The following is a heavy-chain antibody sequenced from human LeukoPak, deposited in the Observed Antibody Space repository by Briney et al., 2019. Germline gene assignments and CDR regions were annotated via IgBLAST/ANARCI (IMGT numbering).Heavy chain of an antibody. CDR3: ARDYYRDGYNSPFDY. D-gene: IGHD5-24*01. V-gene: IGHV1-2*02. CDR2: INPNSGGT. J-gene: IGHJ4*02. CDR1: GYTFTGYY. Sequence: GASVKVSCKASGYTFTGYYMHWVRQAPGQGLEWMGWINPNSGGTNYAQKFQGRVTMTRDTSISTAYMELSRLRSDDTAVYYCARDYYRDGYNSPFDYWGQGTLVTVSS.